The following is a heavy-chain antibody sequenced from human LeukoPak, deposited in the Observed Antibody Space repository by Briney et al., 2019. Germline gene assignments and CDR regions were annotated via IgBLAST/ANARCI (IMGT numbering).Heavy chain of an antibody. CDR2: LNPNSGGS. V-gene: IGHV1-8*02. Sequence: ASVKVSCKASGYTFSNYDINWVRQAAGRGLEWVGWLNPNSGGSGYAQNFQGRVTMTTDTSTSTAYMELRSLRSDDTAVYYCAREWGLWGSRSYYKFRDFDYWGQGTLVTVSS. CDR3: AREWGLWGSRSYYKFRDFDY. J-gene: IGHJ4*02. CDR1: GYTFSNYD. D-gene: IGHD3-10*01.